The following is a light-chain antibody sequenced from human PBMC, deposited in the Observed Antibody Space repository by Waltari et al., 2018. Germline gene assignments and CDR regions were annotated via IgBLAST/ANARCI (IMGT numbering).Light chain of an antibody. CDR3: QQYKNWPPLT. CDR2: DAA. V-gene: IGKV3-15*01. Sequence: EIVMTQSPATLSVSPGERATISCRASQIVSTNLAWYQHKPGQAPRLRIYDAATRATGIPPRFSGSGSGTEFNLTISSLQPEDFAVYYCQQYKNWPPLTFGGGTKVEIK. J-gene: IGKJ4*01. CDR1: QIVSTN.